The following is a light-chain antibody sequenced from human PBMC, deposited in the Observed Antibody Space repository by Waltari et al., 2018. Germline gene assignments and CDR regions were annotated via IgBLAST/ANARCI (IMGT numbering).Light chain of an antibody. CDR3: CSYAGSSTYG. CDR1: SSDVGRYNL. CDR2: EDN. J-gene: IGLJ1*01. Sequence: QSALTQPASVSGSPGQSITISCTGTSSDVGRYNLVSWYQQHPGKAPKLMIYEDNKRPAGVSNRFADSKSGNTASLTISGRQAEDEADYYCCSYAGSSTYGFGTGTKVTVL. V-gene: IGLV2-23*01.